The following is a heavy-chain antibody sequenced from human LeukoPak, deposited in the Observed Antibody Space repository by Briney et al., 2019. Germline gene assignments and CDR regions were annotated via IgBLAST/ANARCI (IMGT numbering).Heavy chain of an antibody. CDR2: VNPNSGGT. D-gene: IGHD3-10*01. Sequence: ASVKVSCKASGYTFTGYYMHWVRQAPGHGLEWMGWVNPNSGGTNYAQKFQGRVTMTRDTSISTAYMELSRLRSDDTAVYYCARDHLLWFGELLFQFDYWGQGTLVTVSS. CDR3: ARDHLLWFGELLFQFDY. CDR1: GYTFTGYY. J-gene: IGHJ4*02. V-gene: IGHV1-2*02.